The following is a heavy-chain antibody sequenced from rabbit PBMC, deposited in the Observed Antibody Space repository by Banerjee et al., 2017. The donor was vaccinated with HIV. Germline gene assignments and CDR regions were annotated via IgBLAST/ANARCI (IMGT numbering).Heavy chain of an antibody. CDR2: IYVGSSGST. V-gene: IGHV1S40*01. CDR1: GFSFRSW. D-gene: IGHD6-1*01. Sequence: QSLEEAGGDLVKPGASLTLTGTASGFSFRSWMCWVCQAPGKGLEWIACIYVGSSGSTWYASWAKGRFTISKTSSTTVTLQMTSLTAADTATYFCARGDIYYIYGYGGDPYYFNLWGPGTLVTVS. J-gene: IGHJ4*01. CDR3: ARGDIYYIYGYGGDPYYFNL.